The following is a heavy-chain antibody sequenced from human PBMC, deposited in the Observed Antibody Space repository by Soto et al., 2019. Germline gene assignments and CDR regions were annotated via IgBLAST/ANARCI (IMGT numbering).Heavy chain of an antibody. CDR3: ARGRGYDFWSGYRWFDP. Sequence: SETLSLTCAVYGGSFSGYYWSWIRQPPGKGLEWIGEINHSGSTNHNPSLKSRVTISVDTSKNQFSLKLSSVTAADTAVYYCARGRGYDFWSGYRWFDPWGQGTLVTVSS. D-gene: IGHD3-3*01. J-gene: IGHJ5*02. CDR1: GGSFSGYY. CDR2: INHSGST. V-gene: IGHV4-34*01.